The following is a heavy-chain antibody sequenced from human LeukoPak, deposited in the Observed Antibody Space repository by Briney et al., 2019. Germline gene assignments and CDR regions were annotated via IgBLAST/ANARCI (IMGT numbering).Heavy chain of an antibody. CDR2: ISSSSTI. J-gene: IGHJ4*02. V-gene: IGHV3-69-1*01. CDR3: ARGRPFDY. Sequence: GGSLRLSCAASGFTFSSYAMSWVRQAPGKGLEWVSAISSSSTIYYADSVKGRFTISRDNAKNSLYLQMNSLRDEDTAVYYCARGRPFDYWGQGTLVTVSS. CDR1: GFTFSSYA.